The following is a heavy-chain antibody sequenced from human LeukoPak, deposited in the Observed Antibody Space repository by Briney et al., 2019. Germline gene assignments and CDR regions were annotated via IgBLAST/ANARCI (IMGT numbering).Heavy chain of an antibody. CDR2: IIPIFGAA. V-gene: IGHV1-69*13. CDR1: GYTFTSYG. Sequence: ASVKVSCKASGYTFTSYGISWVRQAPGQGLEWMGGIIPIFGAANYAQKFQGRVTITADESTSTAYMELSSLRSEDTAVYYCARDHVQSVYGDYGSGMDVWGQGTTVTVSS. D-gene: IGHD4-17*01. J-gene: IGHJ6*02. CDR3: ARDHVQSVYGDYGSGMDV.